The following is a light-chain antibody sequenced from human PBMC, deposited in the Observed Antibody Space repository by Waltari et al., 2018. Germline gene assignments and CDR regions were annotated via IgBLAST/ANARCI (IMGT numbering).Light chain of an antibody. Sequence: HSALTQPASVSGSPGQTVTISCTGTSSDSGRYNYVAWYQHHPDKVPKLIIYDVNNRPSGISDRFSASKSGDTASLTISGLRAEDEADYYCSSFVGANNLAWVSGGGTKVTV. CDR1: SSDSGRYNY. V-gene: IGLV2-14*03. CDR2: DVN. J-gene: IGLJ3*02. CDR3: SSFVGANNLAWV.